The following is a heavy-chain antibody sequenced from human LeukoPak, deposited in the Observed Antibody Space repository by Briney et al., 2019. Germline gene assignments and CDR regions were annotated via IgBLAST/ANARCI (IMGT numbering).Heavy chain of an antibody. Sequence: GGSLRLSCAASGFTFSTYWMSWVRQAPGKGLEWVANIRQDGSEKYYIDSVKGRFTISRDNAKNSLYLQMNSLRAEDTAMYYCARDSAGNDYWGQGTLVTVSS. J-gene: IGHJ4*02. CDR1: GFTFSTYW. CDR2: IRQDGSEK. V-gene: IGHV3-7*01. D-gene: IGHD6-13*01. CDR3: ARDSAGNDY.